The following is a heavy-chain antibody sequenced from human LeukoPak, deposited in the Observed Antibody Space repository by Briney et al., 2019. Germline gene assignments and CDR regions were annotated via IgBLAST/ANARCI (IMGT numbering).Heavy chain of an antibody. Sequence: ASVKVSCKASGYTFTNYYMHWVRQAPGQGLEWMGIIDPSGGSTTYAQKFQGRVTITRDTSTSTVYMELTSLRSEDTAMYYCARGGSGHTEFDYWGQGTLVTVSS. CDR1: GYTFTNYY. CDR3: ARGGSGHTEFDY. J-gene: IGHJ4*02. D-gene: IGHD3-3*01. CDR2: IDPSGGST. V-gene: IGHV1-46*01.